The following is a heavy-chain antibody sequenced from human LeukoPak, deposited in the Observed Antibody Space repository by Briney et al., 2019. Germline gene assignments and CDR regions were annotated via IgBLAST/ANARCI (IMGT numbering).Heavy chain of an antibody. CDR2: IKHDGSDK. Sequence: PGGSLRLSCAASGFTFSSYAMNWVRQAPGKGLELVANIKHDGSDKYYVDSVEGRFTISRDNAKNSLFLQMNSLRVEDTAMYYCVRDMAAGRFDPWGQGTLVTVSS. V-gene: IGHV3-7*01. CDR1: GFTFSSYA. D-gene: IGHD6-13*01. J-gene: IGHJ5*02. CDR3: VRDMAAGRFDP.